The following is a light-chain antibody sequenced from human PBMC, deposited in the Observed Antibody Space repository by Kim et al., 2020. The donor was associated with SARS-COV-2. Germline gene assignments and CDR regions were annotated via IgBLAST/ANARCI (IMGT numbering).Light chain of an antibody. J-gene: IGLJ3*02. CDR2: ARN. Sequence: GPTVSISWSRTPPENGPKYLFWKHQLPGQAPKLLIPARNERPSGIPGRSSASRCGTSASLGITGLQTGDEAVYGCGTWDSSLSAGVFGGGTKLTVL. CDR3: GTWDSSLSAGV. CDR1: PPENGPKY. V-gene: IGLV1-51*01.